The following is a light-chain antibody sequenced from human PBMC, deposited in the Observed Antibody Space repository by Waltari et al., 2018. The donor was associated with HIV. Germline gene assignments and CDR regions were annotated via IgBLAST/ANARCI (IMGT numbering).Light chain of an antibody. CDR2: DVT. J-gene: IGLJ2*01. CDR1: SSDVGGYNS. CDR3: CSYAGSYTFV. V-gene: IGLV2-11*01. Sequence: QSALTQPRSVSGSPGQSVAISCTGTSSDVGGYNSVSWYQPHPGQALKLMIYDVTTRPSGCHDRFSGSKSGNTASPTISGLQAEEEADYYCCSYAGSYTFVFGGGTKLTVL.